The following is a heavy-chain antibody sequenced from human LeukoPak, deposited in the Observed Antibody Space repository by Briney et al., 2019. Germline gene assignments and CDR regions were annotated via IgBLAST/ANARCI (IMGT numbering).Heavy chain of an antibody. CDR3: ARSSYCSSTSCYHSPFDY. CDR2: ISSSGSTI. Sequence: GGSLRLSCAAPGFTFSDYYMSWIRQAPGKGLEWVSYISSSGSTIYYADSVKGRFTISRDNAKNSLYLQMNSLRAEDTAAYYCARSSYCSSTSCYHSPFDYWGQGTLVTVSP. D-gene: IGHD2-2*01. J-gene: IGHJ4*02. V-gene: IGHV3-11*01. CDR1: GFTFSDYY.